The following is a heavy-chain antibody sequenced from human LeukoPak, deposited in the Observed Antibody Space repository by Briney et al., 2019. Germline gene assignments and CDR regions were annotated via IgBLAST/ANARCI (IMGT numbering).Heavy chain of an antibody. CDR3: ARDEGAGAPYFDY. D-gene: IGHD1-26*01. CDR1: GGSISNYY. J-gene: IGHJ4*02. CDR2: IYYGGNT. Sequence: SSETLSLTCTVSGGSISNYYWSWIRQPPGKGREWIGYIYYGGNTNYNPSLKSRVTISVDTSKNQFSLKLSSVTAADTAVYYCARDEGAGAPYFDYWGQGTLVTVSS. V-gene: IGHV4-59*01.